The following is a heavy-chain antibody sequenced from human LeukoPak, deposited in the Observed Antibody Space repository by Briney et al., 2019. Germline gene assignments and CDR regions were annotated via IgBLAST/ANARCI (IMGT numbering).Heavy chain of an antibody. CDR1: GFTFSSYW. CDR2: IKQDGSEK. V-gene: IGHV3-7*01. Sequence: PGGSLRLSCAASGFTFSSYWMSWVRQAPGKGLEWVANIKQDGSEKYYVDSVKGRFTISRDNAKTSLYLQMISLRAEDTAVCYCARHLSGVTGHTYGRGIDYWGQGTLVTVSS. CDR3: ARHLSGVTGHTYGRGIDY. D-gene: IGHD5-18*01. J-gene: IGHJ4*02.